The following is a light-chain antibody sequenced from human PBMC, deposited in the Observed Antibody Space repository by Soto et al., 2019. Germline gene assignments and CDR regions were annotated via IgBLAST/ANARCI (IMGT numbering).Light chain of an antibody. CDR2: EVN. CDR3: SSYAGSSNV. CDR1: SSDVGGYNY. V-gene: IGLV2-8*01. J-gene: IGLJ1*01. Sequence: QSALTHPPSASGSPGQSVAISCTGASSDVGGYNYVSWYQQHPGKAPKLMIYEVNKRPSGVPDRFSGSKSGNTASLTVSGLQAEDEADYYCSSYAGSSNVFGTETKVTVL.